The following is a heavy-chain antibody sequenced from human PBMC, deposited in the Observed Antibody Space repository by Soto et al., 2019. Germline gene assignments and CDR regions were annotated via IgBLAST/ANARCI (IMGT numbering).Heavy chain of an antibody. J-gene: IGHJ4*02. V-gene: IGHV4-31*03. CDR1: GVSINSGGYY. CDR2: IYYSGST. CDR3: ARFSGSYPLDY. Sequence: QVQLQESGPGLVKPSQTLSLTCTVSGVSINSGGYYWSWLHQHPGKGLEWIGYIYYSGSTYYNPSLKSRLTISIDSSQNQFSLRLSSVTAADTAVYYCARFSGSYPLDYWGQGTLVTVSS. D-gene: IGHD1-26*01.